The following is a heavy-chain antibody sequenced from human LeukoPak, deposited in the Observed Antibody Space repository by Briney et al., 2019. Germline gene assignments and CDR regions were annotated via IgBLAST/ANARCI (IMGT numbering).Heavy chain of an antibody. CDR1: GYTFTSYD. V-gene: IGHV1-8*03. D-gene: IGHD2-8*01. Sequence: ASVKVSCKASGYTFTSYDIDWVRQATGQGLEWMGWMNPNSGNTGYAQKFQGKVTITRNTSISTAYMELSSLRSEDTAVYYCARGDAEGNYYYMDVWGKATTVTVSS. J-gene: IGHJ6*03. CDR3: ARGDAEGNYYYMDV. CDR2: MNPNSGNT.